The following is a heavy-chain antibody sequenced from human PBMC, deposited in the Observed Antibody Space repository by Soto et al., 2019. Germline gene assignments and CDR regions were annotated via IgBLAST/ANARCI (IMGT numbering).Heavy chain of an antibody. J-gene: IGHJ4*02. CDR3: ARDGGVGELFGLDY. CDR1: GFTFSSYA. V-gene: IGHV3-30-3*01. Sequence: PGGSLRLSCAASGFTFSSYAMHWVRQAPGKGLEWVAVISYDGSNKYYADSVKGRFTISRDNSKNTLYLQMNSLRAEDTAVYYCARDGGVGELFGLDYWGQGTLVTVSS. D-gene: IGHD3-10*01. CDR2: ISYDGSNK.